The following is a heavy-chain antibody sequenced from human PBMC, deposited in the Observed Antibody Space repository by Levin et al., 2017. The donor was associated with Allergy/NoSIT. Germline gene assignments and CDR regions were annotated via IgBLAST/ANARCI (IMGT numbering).Heavy chain of an antibody. D-gene: IGHD3-10*01. J-gene: IGHJ6*02. CDR3: VISLVRGTLDYYYYGLDL. CDR1: GFPFSSYW. CDR2: MNQDGSQK. Sequence: GESLKISCAASGFPFSSYWMSWVRRVPGKGLEWVANMNQDGSQKYYVDSVKGRFTISRDNAKNSLYLQMNSLRAEDTAVYYCVISLVRGTLDYYYYGLDLWGQGTTVTVSS. V-gene: IGHV3-7*01.